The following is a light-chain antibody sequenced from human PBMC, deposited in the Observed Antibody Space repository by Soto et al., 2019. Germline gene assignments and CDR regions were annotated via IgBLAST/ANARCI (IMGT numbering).Light chain of an antibody. CDR2: EVT. CDR3: SSFTTGNNLYVV. Sequence: QSALTQPASVSGSPGQSITISCTGTSSDVGAYNYVSWYQQHPGKAPKLLIYEVTNRPSGVSNRFSGSKSGNTASLTISGLQAEDEADYHCSSFTTGNNLYVVFGGGTQLTVL. J-gene: IGLJ2*01. V-gene: IGLV2-14*01. CDR1: SSDVGAYNY.